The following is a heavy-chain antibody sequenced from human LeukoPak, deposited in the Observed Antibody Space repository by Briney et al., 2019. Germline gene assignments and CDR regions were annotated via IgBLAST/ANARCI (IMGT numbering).Heavy chain of an antibody. J-gene: IGHJ5*02. D-gene: IGHD3-10*01. V-gene: IGHV4-39*01. CDR1: GDSFDNYY. Sequence: PSETLSLTCGVYGDSFDNYYWGWIRQPPGKGLEWIGSIYDSGSTYYNPSLKSRVTISVDTSKNQFSLKLNSVTAADTAVYYCARHYGPWGQGTLVTVSS. CDR3: ARHYGP. CDR2: IYDSGST.